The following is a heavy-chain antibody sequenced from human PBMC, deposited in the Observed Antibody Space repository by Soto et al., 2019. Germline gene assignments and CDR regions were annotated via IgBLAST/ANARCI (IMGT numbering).Heavy chain of an antibody. CDR2: IIPIFGTA. Sequence: SVKVSCKASGGTFSSYAISWVRQAPGQGLEWMGGIIPIFGTANYAQKFQGRVTITADESTSTAYMELSSLRSEDTAVYYCARFPTTSSSWYYFDYWGQGTLVTVSS. CDR3: ARFPTTSSSWYYFDY. J-gene: IGHJ4*02. D-gene: IGHD6-13*01. V-gene: IGHV1-69*13. CDR1: GGTFSSYA.